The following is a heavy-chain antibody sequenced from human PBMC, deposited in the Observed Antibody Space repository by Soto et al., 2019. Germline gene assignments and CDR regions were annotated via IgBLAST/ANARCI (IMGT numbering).Heavy chain of an antibody. Sequence: GGSLRLSCAASGFTFSDYYMSWVRQAPGKGLEWVANIKPDGSEKWYVDSVKGRFTISRDNAKNSLYLQMISLRAEDTAVYYCAREGSEQWPAGWFDSRGQRTPVTGSS. V-gene: IGHV3-7*01. CDR3: AREGSEQWPAGWFDS. D-gene: IGHD6-19*01. CDR2: IKPDGSEK. J-gene: IGHJ5*01. CDR1: GFTFSDYY.